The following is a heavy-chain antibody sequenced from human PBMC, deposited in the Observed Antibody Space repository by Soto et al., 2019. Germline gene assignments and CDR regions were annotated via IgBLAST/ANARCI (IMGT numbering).Heavy chain of an antibody. CDR3: ARDKGRYDSGMDV. V-gene: IGHV4-59*01. CDR1: GGSISSYY. CDR2: SFYSGST. Sequence: SETLSLTCTVSGGSISSYYWSWIRQPPGKGLEWIGYSFYSGSTKYNPSLKSRATISVDTSKTHFSLNLSSVTAADTAVYYCARDKGRYDSGMDVWGQGTTVTVSS. D-gene: IGHD3-9*01. J-gene: IGHJ6*02.